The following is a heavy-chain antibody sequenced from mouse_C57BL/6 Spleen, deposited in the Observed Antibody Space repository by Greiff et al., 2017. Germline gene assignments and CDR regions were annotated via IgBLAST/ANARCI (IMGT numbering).Heavy chain of an antibody. J-gene: IGHJ3*01. CDR3: ARSGDYDWFAY. CDR2: INPNYGTT. D-gene: IGHD2-4*01. V-gene: IGHV1-39*01. Sequence: VQLKESGPERVKPGASVQISCKASGYSFTDYNMNWVKQSNGKSLEWIGVINPNYGTTSYNQKFKGKATLTVDQSSSTAYMQLNSLTSEDSAVYYCARSGDYDWFAYWGQGTLVTVSA. CDR1: GYSFTDYN.